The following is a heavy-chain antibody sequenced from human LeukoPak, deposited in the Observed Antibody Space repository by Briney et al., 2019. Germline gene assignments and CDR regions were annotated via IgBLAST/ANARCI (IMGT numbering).Heavy chain of an antibody. D-gene: IGHD2-15*01. CDR3: ATEGSPDAFDI. V-gene: IGHV4-4*07. J-gene: IGHJ3*02. CDR2: VYTSGST. CDR1: GVPISRYY. Sequence: PSETLSLTCTVSGVPISRYYWGWIRQPAGKGLEWIGRVYTSGSTSYNPSLKSRVTISLDTSKKQFSLKLSSVTAADTAVYYCATEGSPDAFDIWGQGTMVTVSS.